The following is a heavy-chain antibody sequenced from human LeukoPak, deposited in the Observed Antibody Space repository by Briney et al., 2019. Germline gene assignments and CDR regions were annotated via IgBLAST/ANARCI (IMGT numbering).Heavy chain of an antibody. D-gene: IGHD3-16*01. V-gene: IGHV3-30*18. CDR3: AKTYMDYGMDV. CDR1: GFTFSSYG. CDR2: ISYDGSNK. J-gene: IGHJ6*02. Sequence: GGSLRLSCAASGFTFSSYGMHWVRQAPGKGLEWVAVISYDGSNKYYADSVKGRSTISRDNSKNTLYLQMNSLRAEDTAVYYCAKTYMDYGMDVWGQGTTVTVSS.